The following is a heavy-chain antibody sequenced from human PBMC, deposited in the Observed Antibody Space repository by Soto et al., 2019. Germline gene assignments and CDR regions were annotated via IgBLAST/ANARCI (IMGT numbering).Heavy chain of an antibody. CDR3: AREWDTAMANEGYYYYYGMDV. V-gene: IGHV3-53*01. CDR1: GFTVSSNY. D-gene: IGHD5-18*01. Sequence: GGSLRLSCAASGFTVSSNYMSWVRQAPGKGPEWVSVIYSGGSTYYADSVEGRFTISRDNSKNTLYLQMNSLRAEDTAVYYCAREWDTAMANEGYYYYYGMDVWGQATTVTVSS. CDR2: IYSGGST. J-gene: IGHJ6*02.